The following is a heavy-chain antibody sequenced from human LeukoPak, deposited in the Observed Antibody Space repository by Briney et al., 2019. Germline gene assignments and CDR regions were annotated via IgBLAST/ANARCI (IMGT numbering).Heavy chain of an antibody. V-gene: IGHV4-38-2*02. CDR1: GYSISSGFY. Sequence: TSETLSLTCSVSGYSISSGFYWAWIRQSPGQGLEWIGSIYYSGNTFHNPSLKSRVTISVDTSKNQFSLKLTSVTAADTAVYYCARVFCSTTSCFDVAGFDYWGQGALVTVSS. CDR3: ARVFCSTTSCFDVAGFDY. CDR2: IYYSGNT. J-gene: IGHJ4*02. D-gene: IGHD2-2*01.